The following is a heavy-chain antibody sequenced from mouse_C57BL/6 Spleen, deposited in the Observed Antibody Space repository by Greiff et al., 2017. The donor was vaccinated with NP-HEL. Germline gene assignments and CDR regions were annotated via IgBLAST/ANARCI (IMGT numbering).Heavy chain of an antibody. CDR2: ISSGGDYI. Sequence: DVMLVESGEGLVKPGGSLKLSCAASGFTFSSYAMSWVRQTPEKRLEWVAYISSGGDYIYHADTVKGRFTISRDNARNTLYLQMSSLKSEDTAMYYCTRDIMDYWGQGPSVTVSS. CDR1: GFTFSSYA. J-gene: IGHJ4*01. V-gene: IGHV5-9-1*02. CDR3: TRDIMDY.